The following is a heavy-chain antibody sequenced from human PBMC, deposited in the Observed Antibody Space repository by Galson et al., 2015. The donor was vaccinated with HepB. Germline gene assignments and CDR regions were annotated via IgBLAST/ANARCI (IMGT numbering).Heavy chain of an antibody. CDR2: IYWNDDK. CDR3: ARHGIAASLGF. D-gene: IGHD6-25*01. Sequence: PALVKPTQALTLTCTFSGFSLNTRGAGVGWIRQPPEKALEWLALIYWNDDKRYSPSLKTRLTITKDTSKNQVVLTMTNMDPVDTATYYCARHGIAASLGFWGQGTLVTVSS. J-gene: IGHJ4*02. V-gene: IGHV2-5*01. CDR1: GFSLNTRGAG.